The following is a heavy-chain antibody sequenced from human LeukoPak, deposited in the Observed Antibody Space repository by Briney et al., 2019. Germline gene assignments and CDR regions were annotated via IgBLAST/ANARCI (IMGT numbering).Heavy chain of an antibody. D-gene: IGHD6-19*01. J-gene: IGHJ4*02. CDR2: IYYSGNT. CDR3: ARQRSGWVFEN. Sequence: SETLSLTCTVSGGXISSTIYYWAWLRQPPGMGLEWIGSIYYSGNTYYNPSLQSRATMSVDTSKNQFSLRLTSVTAADTTVYYCARQRSGWVFENWGQGTLVTVSS. CDR1: GGXISSTIYY. V-gene: IGHV4-39*01.